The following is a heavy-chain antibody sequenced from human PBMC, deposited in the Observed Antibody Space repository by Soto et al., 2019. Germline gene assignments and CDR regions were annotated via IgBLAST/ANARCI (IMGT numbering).Heavy chain of an antibody. D-gene: IGHD2-21*02. V-gene: IGHV3-11*05. Sequence: QVQLVESGGGLVKPGGSLRLSCAASGFTFSDYYMSWIRQAPGKGLEWVSYISSSSSYTNYADSVKGRFTISRDNAKNSLYLQMNSLRAEDTAVYYCARDRDIVVVTANTYWYFDLWGRGTLVTVSS. CDR1: GFTFSDYY. CDR3: ARDRDIVVVTANTYWYFDL. J-gene: IGHJ2*01. CDR2: ISSSSSYT.